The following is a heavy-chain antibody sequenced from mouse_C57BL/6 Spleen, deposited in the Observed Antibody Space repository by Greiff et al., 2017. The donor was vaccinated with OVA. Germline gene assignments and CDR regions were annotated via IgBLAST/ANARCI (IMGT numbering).Heavy chain of an antibody. D-gene: IGHD2-1*01. J-gene: IGHJ4*01. CDR3: ARASSLPYQGDAMDY. CDR2: IDPSDSYT. V-gene: IGHV1-69*01. CDR1: GYTFTSYW. Sequence: QVQLQQPGAELVMPGASVKLSCKASGYTFTSYWMHWVKQRPGQGLEWIGEIDPSDSYTNYNQKFKGKSTLTVDKSSSTAYMQLSSLTSEGSAVYYCARASSLPYQGDAMDYWGQGTSVTVSS.